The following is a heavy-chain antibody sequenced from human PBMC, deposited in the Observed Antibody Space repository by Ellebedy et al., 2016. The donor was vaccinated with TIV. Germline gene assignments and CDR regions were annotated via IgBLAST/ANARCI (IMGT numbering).Heavy chain of an antibody. D-gene: IGHD1-26*01. Sequence: GESLKISCAASGFTFSDYYMSWIRQAPGKGLEWVSYISSSSSSYTNYADSVKGRFTISKDNAKNSLYLQMNSLRSEDTAVYYCARGGWELKSRQGFDYWGQGTLVTVSS. CDR2: ISSSSSSYT. V-gene: IGHV3-11*06. CDR1: GFTFSDYY. J-gene: IGHJ4*02. CDR3: ARGGWELKSRQGFDY.